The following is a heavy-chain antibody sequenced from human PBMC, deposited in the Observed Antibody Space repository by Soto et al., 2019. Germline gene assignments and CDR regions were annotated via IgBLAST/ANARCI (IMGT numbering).Heavy chain of an antibody. CDR1: GGTFSSYA. J-gene: IGHJ5*02. V-gene: IGHV1-69*13. CDR2: IIPIFGTA. D-gene: IGHD3-22*01. CDR3: ARGEAADSSGYYLDNWFDP. Sequence: ASVKVSCKASGGTFSSYAISWVRQAPGQGLEWMGGIIPIFGTANYAQKFQGRVTITADESTSTAYMELSSLRSEDTAVYYCARGEAADSSGYYLDNWFDPWGQGTLVTVSS.